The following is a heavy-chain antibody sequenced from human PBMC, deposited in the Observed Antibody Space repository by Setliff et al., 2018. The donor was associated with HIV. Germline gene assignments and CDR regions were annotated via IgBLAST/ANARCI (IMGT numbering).Heavy chain of an antibody. CDR3: ASLPPLYDSSGYYFDY. CDR2: IYVSGST. V-gene: IGHV4-61*02. J-gene: IGHJ4*02. Sequence: SETLSLTCTVSGGSISSGNYYWSWIRQPAGKGLEWIGRIYVSGSTKYNPSLKRRVTISVDTSKNQFSLKLSSVTAADTAVYYCASLPPLYDSSGYYFDYWGQGTLVTVSS. CDR1: GGSISSGNYY. D-gene: IGHD3-22*01.